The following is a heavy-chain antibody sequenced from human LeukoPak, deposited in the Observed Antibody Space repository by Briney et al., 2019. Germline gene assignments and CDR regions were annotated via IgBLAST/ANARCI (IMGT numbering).Heavy chain of an antibody. D-gene: IGHD5-18*01. Sequence: GGSLRLSCAASGFTFSNAWMSWVRQAPGKGLEWVGRIKSETEGGTTDYAAPVKGTFTISRDDSKNTLYLQMNSLKTEDTAVYYCTTGKTYSYGLRLDYWGQGTLVTVSS. V-gene: IGHV3-15*01. J-gene: IGHJ4*02. CDR3: TTGKTYSYGLRLDY. CDR2: IKSETEGGTT. CDR1: GFTFSNAW.